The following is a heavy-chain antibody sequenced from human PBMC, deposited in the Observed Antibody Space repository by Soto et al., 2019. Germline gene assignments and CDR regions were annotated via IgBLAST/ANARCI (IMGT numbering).Heavy chain of an antibody. V-gene: IGHV4-34*01. CDR1: GGSFSGYY. CDR3: ERGPITIFGVVITGYYGMDV. J-gene: IGHJ6*02. D-gene: IGHD3-3*01. Sequence: PSETLSLTCAVYGGSFSGYYCSWIRQPPWKGLEWIGEINHSGSTNYNPSLKSRVTISVDTSKNQFSLKLSSVTAADTAVYYCERGPITIFGVVITGYYGMDVLGQRTTVTVYS. CDR2: INHSGST.